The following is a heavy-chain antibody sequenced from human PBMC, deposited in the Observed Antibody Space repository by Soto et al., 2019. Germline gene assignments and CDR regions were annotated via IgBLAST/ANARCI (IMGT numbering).Heavy chain of an antibody. V-gene: IGHV4-59*01. D-gene: IGHD2-21*02. J-gene: IGHJ6*02. Sequence: QVQLQESGPGLVKPSETLSLTCTVSGGSISRYYWSWIRQPPGKGLEWIGYMYNTGSTVYNPSFNSRVTISVDTSKNQFSLKLNSVTAADTAVYYWARDLWGYCGTDCYPLDVWGQGTTVTVSS. CDR3: ARDLWGYCGTDCYPLDV. CDR1: GGSISRYY. CDR2: MYNTGST.